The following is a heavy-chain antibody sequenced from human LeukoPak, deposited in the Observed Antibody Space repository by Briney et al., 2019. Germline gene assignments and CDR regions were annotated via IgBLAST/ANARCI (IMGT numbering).Heavy chain of an antibody. CDR2: IYSGGST. V-gene: IGHV3-66*01. CDR1: GFTFSSYS. D-gene: IGHD3-10*01. Sequence: GGSLRLSCAASGFTFSSYSMNWVRQAPGKGLEWVSVIYSGGSTYYADSVKGRFTISRDNSKNTLYLQMNSLRAEDTAVYYCARVRRGLITWGQGTLVTVSS. CDR3: ARVRRGLIT. J-gene: IGHJ4*02.